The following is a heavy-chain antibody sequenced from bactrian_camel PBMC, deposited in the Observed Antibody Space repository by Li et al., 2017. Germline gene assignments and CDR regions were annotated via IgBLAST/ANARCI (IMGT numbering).Heavy chain of an antibody. CDR3: AADPRYRRCSWYVFDY. CDR1: GYTVSRGY. CDR2: IDTAGAA. D-gene: IGHD6*01. J-gene: IGHJ4*01. V-gene: IGHV3S53*01. Sequence: VQLVESGGGSVQNGGSLRLSCAASGYTVSRGYMAWFRQAPGKEREGVAAIDTAGAATYTYSVQDRFTISKDNVKNTLYLQLNNLETEDTAMYYCAADPRYRRCSWYVFDYYGQGTQVTVS.